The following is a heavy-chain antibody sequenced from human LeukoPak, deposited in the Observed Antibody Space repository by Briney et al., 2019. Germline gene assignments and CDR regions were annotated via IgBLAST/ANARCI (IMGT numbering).Heavy chain of an antibody. CDR1: GGSISSGSYY. CDR3: ARDLAASHSSSWYREFDP. J-gene: IGHJ5*02. V-gene: IGHV4-61*02. D-gene: IGHD6-13*01. CDR2: IYTSGST. Sequence: PSETLSLTCTVSGGSISSGSYYWSWIRQPAGKGLEWIGRIYTSGSTNYNPSLKSRVTISVDTSKNQFSLKLSSVTAADTAVYYCARDLAASHSSSWYREFDPWGQGTLVTVSS.